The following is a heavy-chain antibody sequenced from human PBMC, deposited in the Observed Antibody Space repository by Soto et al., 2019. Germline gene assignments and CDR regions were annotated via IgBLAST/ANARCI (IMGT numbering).Heavy chain of an antibody. CDR3: ARESGPGSFDWFDA. CDR2: IHYGGST. D-gene: IGHD3-10*01. J-gene: IGHJ5*02. V-gene: IGHV4-30-4*01. Sequence: SETLSLTCTVSGGSLSGGDNYWSWIRQLPGKGLEWIGHIHYGGSTYYSPSFKSRVILSVDTSKSQFSLNLTSATAADTAVYFCARESGPGSFDWFDAWGQGTPVTVSS. CDR1: GGSLSGGDNY.